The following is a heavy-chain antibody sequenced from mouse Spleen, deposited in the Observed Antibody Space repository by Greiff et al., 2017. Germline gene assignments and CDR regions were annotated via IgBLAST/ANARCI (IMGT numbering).Heavy chain of an antibody. D-gene: IGHD2-4*01. J-gene: IGHJ3*01. CDR2: ISYDGSN. Sequence: EVKLLESGPGLVKPSQSLSLTCSVTGYSITSGYYWNWIRQFPGNKLEWMGYISYDGSNNYNPSLKNRISITRDTSKNQFFLKLNSVTTEDTATYYCARDDYFAYWGQGTLVTVSA. V-gene: IGHV3-6*01. CDR1: GYSITSGYY. CDR3: ARDDYFAY.